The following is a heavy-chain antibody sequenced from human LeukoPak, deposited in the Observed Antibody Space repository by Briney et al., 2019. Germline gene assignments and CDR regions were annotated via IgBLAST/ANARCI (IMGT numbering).Heavy chain of an antibody. CDR3: ATGGGQYYDY. Sequence: GGSLRLSCAASGFTFSTYGMHWVRQAPGKGLEWVAVISYDGSKKYYADSVKGRFTISRDNSKNTLYLQMNSLSAEDTAVYYCATGGGQYYDYWGQGTLVTVSA. V-gene: IGHV3-30*03. CDR1: GFTFSTYG. J-gene: IGHJ4*02. D-gene: IGHD3-16*01. CDR2: ISYDGSKK.